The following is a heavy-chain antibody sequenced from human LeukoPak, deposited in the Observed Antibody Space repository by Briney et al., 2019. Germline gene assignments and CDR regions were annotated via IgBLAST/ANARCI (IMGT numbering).Heavy chain of an antibody. V-gene: IGHV3-15*01. CDR3: TTSIPYYYGSGSYTPDY. Sequence: GGSLRLSCAASGFTFSNAWMSWVRQAPGKGLEWVGRIKSKTDGGTTDYAAPVKGRFNISRDDSKNTLYLQMNSLKTEDTAVYYCTTSIPYYYGSGSYTPDYWGQGTLVTVSS. CDR1: GFTFSNAW. J-gene: IGHJ4*02. CDR2: IKSKTDGGTT. D-gene: IGHD3-10*01.